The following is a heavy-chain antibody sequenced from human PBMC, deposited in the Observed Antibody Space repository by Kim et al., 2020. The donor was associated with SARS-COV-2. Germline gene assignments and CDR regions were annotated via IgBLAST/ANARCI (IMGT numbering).Heavy chain of an antibody. D-gene: IGHD4-17*01. CDR2: ISGSGGST. CDR1: GFTFSSYA. Sequence: GGSLRLSCAASGFTFSSYAMSWVRQAPGKGLEWVSAISGSGGSTYYADSVKGRFTISRDNSKNTLYLQMNSLRAEDTAVYYCAKETQTTTVTSMSGVVYWGQGTLVTVSS. CDR3: AKETQTTTVTSMSGVVY. J-gene: IGHJ4*02. V-gene: IGHV3-23*01.